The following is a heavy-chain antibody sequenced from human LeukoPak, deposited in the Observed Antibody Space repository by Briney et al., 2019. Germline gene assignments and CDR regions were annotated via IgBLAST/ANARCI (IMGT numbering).Heavy chain of an antibody. CDR2: INSDGSRT. J-gene: IGHJ4*02. V-gene: IGHV3-74*01. CDR3: AREGDYSPFDC. Sequence: GGSLRLSCATSGFTFSGYWMHWVRQAPGKGLVWVSRINSDGSRTTYGDSVKGRFTISRDNAKNTLYLQMNSLRVEDTAVYYCAREGDYSPFDCWGQGTLVTASS. CDR1: GFTFSGYW. D-gene: IGHD2-21*01.